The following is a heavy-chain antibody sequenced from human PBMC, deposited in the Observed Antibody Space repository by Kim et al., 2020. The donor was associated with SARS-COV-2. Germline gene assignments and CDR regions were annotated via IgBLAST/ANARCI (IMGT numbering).Heavy chain of an antibody. CDR3: AKDGGKQRSYFDY. CDR2: ISGSGGST. V-gene: IGHV3-23*01. D-gene: IGHD6-25*01. CDR1: GFSFSSSA. Sequence: GGSLRLSCAASGFSFSSSAMSWVRQAPGKGLEWVSVISGSGGSTFYADSVKGRFTISRDNSKNTLYLQMSSLRAEDTAVYYCAKDGGKQRSYFDYWGQGTLVTVSS. J-gene: IGHJ4*02.